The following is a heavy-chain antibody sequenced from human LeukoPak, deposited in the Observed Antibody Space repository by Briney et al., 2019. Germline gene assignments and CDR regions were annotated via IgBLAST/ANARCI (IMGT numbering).Heavy chain of an antibody. CDR3: ARDGDGGCPIC. Sequence: GGSLRLSCAASGFTFSSYWMNWVRQAPGKGLVWVSRIASDGSSTTYADSVKGRFSISRDNAKNTLYLQMNSLRVEDTAVYYCARDGDGGCPICWGQGTLVTVSS. D-gene: IGHD2-15*01. CDR1: GFTFSSYW. V-gene: IGHV3-74*01. CDR2: IASDGSST. J-gene: IGHJ4*02.